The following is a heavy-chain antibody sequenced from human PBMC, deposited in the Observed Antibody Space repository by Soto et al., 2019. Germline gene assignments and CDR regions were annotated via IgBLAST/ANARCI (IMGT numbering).Heavy chain of an antibody. CDR2: INPNSGVT. CDR1: GYTFSANY. D-gene: IGHD6-19*01. J-gene: IGHJ4*02. Sequence: HVQLVQSGAEVEKPGASVKVSCKASGYTFSANYVHWVRQAPGQGHEWMGWINPNSGVTNYVHKFQVRVTMTRDTSISIAYTELSRLRSDDTAVYYCARGGAVASTEWGQGTLVTVSS. V-gene: IGHV1-2*02. CDR3: ARGGAVASTE.